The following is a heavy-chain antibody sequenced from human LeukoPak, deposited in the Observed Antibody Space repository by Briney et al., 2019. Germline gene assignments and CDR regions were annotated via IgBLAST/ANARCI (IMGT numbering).Heavy chain of an antibody. Sequence: SETLSLTCAVYGGSFSDYYWSWIRQPPGKGLEWIGEINHSGSTNYNPSLKSRVTISIGTSKNQFSLKLNSVTAADTAVYYCARGRSSDLRGGDCPVLYPFDYWGQGTLVTVSS. D-gene: IGHD2-21*02. CDR2: INHSGST. CDR3: ARGRSSDLRGGDCPVLYPFDY. CDR1: GGSFSDYY. J-gene: IGHJ4*02. V-gene: IGHV4-34*01.